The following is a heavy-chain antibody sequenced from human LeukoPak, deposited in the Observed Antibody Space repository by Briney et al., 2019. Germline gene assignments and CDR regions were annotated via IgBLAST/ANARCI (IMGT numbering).Heavy chain of an antibody. V-gene: IGHV4-59*08. Sequence: PSETLSLTCIVSGGSITNYYWSWIRQPPGKGLEWIGYIYYSGSTNYNPSPKSRVTISVDTSKNQFSLKLSSVTAADTAVYYCASGYSSLSFDYWGPGTLVTVSS. CDR1: GGSITNYY. CDR3: ASGYSSLSFDY. J-gene: IGHJ4*02. D-gene: IGHD6-6*01. CDR2: IYYSGST.